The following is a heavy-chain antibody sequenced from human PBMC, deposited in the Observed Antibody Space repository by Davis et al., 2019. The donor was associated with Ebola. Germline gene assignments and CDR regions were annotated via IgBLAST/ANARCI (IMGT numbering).Heavy chain of an antibody. CDR1: GGSISSGDYS. J-gene: IGHJ5*02. CDR3: ARGPYDSSGTYSWFAP. Sequence: PSETLSLTCAVSGGSISSGDYSWSWIRQPPGKGLEWIGYIYHSGSTYYNPSLKSRVTVSVDRSKNQFSLKLSSVTAADTAVYYCARGPYDSSGTYSWFAPWGQGTLVTVSS. D-gene: IGHD3-22*01. CDR2: IYHSGST. V-gene: IGHV4-30-2*01.